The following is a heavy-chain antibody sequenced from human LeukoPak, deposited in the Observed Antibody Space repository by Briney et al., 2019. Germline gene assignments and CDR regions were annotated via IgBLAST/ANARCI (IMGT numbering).Heavy chain of an antibody. Sequence: SETLSLTCAVYGGSFSGYYWSWIRQPPGKGLEWIGEINHSGSTNYNPSLKSRVTISVDTSKNQFSLKLSSVTAADTAVYYCARGASGWFDPWGQGTLVTVSS. J-gene: IGHJ5*02. CDR2: INHSGST. V-gene: IGHV4-34*01. CDR1: GGSFSGYY. D-gene: IGHD6-25*01. CDR3: ARGASGWFDP.